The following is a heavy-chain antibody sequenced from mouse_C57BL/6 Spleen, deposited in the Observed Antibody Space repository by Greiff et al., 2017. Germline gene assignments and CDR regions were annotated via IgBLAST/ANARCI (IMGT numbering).Heavy chain of an antibody. Sequence: LVVESGGGLVKPGGSLKLSCAASGFTFSSYAMSWVRQTPEKRLEWVATISDGGSYTYYPDNVKGRFAISRDNAKNNLYLQMSHLKSEDTAMYYCARERGYYSSYGDAMDYWGQGTSVTVSS. CDR1: GFTFSSYA. V-gene: IGHV5-4*01. J-gene: IGHJ4*01. CDR3: ARERGYYSSYGDAMDY. CDR2: ISDGGSYT. D-gene: IGHD2-5*01.